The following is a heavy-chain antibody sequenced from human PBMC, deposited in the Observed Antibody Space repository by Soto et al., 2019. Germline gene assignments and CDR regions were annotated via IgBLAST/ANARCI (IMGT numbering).Heavy chain of an antibody. D-gene: IGHD3-3*01. CDR1: GGTFSSYA. V-gene: IGHV1-69*13. Sequence: SVKVSCKASGGTFSSYAISWVRQAPGQGLEWMGGIIPIFGTANYAQKFQGRVTITADESTSTAYMELSSLRSEDTAVYYCARVGYDFWSGYHKDYWGQGTLVTVSS. CDR2: IIPIFGTA. CDR3: ARVGYDFWSGYHKDY. J-gene: IGHJ4*02.